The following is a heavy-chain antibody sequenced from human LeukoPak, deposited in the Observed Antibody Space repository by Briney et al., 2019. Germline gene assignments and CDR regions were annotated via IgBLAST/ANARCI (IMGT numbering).Heavy chain of an antibody. J-gene: IGHJ4*02. V-gene: IGHV3-30-3*01. CDR2: ISYDGSNK. CDR1: GFTFSSYA. CDR3: ARTTVVTPADY. Sequence: PGGSLRLSCAASGFTFSSYAMHWVRQAPGKGLEWVAVISYDGSNKYYADSVKGRFTISRDNSKNTLYLQMNSLRAEDTAVYYCARTTVVTPADYWGQGTLVTVSS. D-gene: IGHD4-23*01.